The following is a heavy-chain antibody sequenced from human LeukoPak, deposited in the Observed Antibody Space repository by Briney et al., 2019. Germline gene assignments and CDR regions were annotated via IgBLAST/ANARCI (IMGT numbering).Heavy chain of an antibody. CDR1: GFTFGDYA. CDR2: IRSKVYGGTT. Sequence: PGGSLRLSCTTSGFTFGDYAMTWVRQAPGKGLEWVGFIRSKVYGGTTEYAASVKGRFTISRDDSKSIAYLQMNSLEIEDTAVYYCTRTKYSSAWYLDYWGQGTPVTVSS. D-gene: IGHD6-19*01. V-gene: IGHV3-49*04. J-gene: IGHJ4*02. CDR3: TRTKYSSAWYLDY.